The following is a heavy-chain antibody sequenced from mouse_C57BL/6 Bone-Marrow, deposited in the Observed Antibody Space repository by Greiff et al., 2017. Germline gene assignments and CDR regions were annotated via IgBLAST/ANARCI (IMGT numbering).Heavy chain of an antibody. J-gene: IGHJ4*01. CDR3: ARSRDGYSYARDY. CDR1: GFTFTDYY. V-gene: IGHV7-3*01. Sequence: DVKLVESGGGLVQPGGSLRLSCAASGFTFTDYYMSWVRQPPGKALEWLGFIRNKANGYTTEYSASVKGRFTISRDNSQSILYLQMNALRAEDSATYYCARSRDGYSYARDYWGQGTSVTVSS. D-gene: IGHD2-3*01. CDR2: IRNKANGYTT.